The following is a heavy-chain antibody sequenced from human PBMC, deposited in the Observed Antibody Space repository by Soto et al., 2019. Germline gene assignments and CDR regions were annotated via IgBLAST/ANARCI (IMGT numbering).Heavy chain of an antibody. CDR1: GGSFSGYY. CDR3: AREALEEE. D-gene: IGHD1-1*01. CDR2: INHSGST. V-gene: IGHV4-34*01. Sequence: QVQLQQWGTGLLKPSETLSLTCAVYGGSFSGYYWSWIRQPPGKGLEWIGEINHSGSTNYNPSLKSRVTISVDTSKNQFSLKLSSVTAADTAVYYCAREALEEEWGQGTLVTVSS. J-gene: IGHJ4*02.